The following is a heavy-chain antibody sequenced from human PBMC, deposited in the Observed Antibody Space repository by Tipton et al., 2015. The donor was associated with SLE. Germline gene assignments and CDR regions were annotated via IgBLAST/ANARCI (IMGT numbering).Heavy chain of an antibody. V-gene: IGHV4-39*01. CDR1: GGSVSSSGYY. J-gene: IGHJ5*02. Sequence: LRLSCTVSGGSVSSSGYYWGWIRQSPGKGLEWIGSIYYTGNAYYNPSLMSRVTISVDTSNNQFSLKLNSVTATDTAVYFCARGRHVIAIEDWFDPWGQGTLVTVSS. D-gene: IGHD2/OR15-2a*01. CDR3: ARGRHVIAIEDWFDP. CDR2: IYYTGNA.